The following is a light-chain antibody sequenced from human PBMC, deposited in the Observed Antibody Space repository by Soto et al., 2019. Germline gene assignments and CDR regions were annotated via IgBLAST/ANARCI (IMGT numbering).Light chain of an antibody. V-gene: IGKV1-12*01. CDR2: TGS. Sequence: DIQMTQSPSSVSASVGDRVSITCRASQGISNWLAWYQQKPGRAPRLLIYTGSSLQSGVPSRFSDTGSGTDFTLTISSLQPEDVATYYCQQTKSFPLTFGGGTKVEIK. CDR1: QGISNW. CDR3: QQTKSFPLT. J-gene: IGKJ4*01.